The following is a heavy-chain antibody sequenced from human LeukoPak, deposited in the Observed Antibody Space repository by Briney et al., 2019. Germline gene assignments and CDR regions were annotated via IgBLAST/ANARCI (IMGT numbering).Heavy chain of an antibody. Sequence: YRIQWVRQAPGKGLVWVSHINSDGSWTSYADSVKGRFTISKDNAKNTVYLQMNSLRAEDTAVYYCVSFYETYWGRGTLVTVSS. V-gene: IGHV3-74*01. D-gene: IGHD2/OR15-2a*01. CDR1: YR. CDR2: INSDGSWT. CDR3: VSFYETY. J-gene: IGHJ4*02.